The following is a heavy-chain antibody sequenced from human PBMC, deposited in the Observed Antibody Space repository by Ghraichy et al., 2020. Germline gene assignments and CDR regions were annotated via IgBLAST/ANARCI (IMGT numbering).Heavy chain of an antibody. CDR2: ISSSSSYI. V-gene: IGHV3-21*01. D-gene: IGHD3-9*01. Sequence: GGSLRLSCAASGFTFSSYSMNWVRQAPGKELEWVSSISSSSSYIYYADSVKGRFTISRDNAKNSLYLQMNSLRAEDTAVYYCARGLLRYFDWFAGAMDVWGQGTTVTVSS. CDR3: ARGLLRYFDWFAGAMDV. J-gene: IGHJ6*02. CDR1: GFTFSSYS.